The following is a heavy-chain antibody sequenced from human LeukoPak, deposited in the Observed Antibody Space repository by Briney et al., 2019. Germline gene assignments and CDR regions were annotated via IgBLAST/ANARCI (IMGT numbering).Heavy chain of an antibody. J-gene: IGHJ4*02. Sequence: ASVKVSCKASGYTFTSYDINWVRQATGQGLEWMGWMNPNSGNTGYAQKFQGRVTITRNTSISTAYMELSSLRSEGTAVYYCARSSGYSGYFDYWGQGTLVTVSS. CDR1: GYTFTSYD. CDR2: MNPNSGNT. V-gene: IGHV1-8*03. CDR3: ARSSGYSGYFDY. D-gene: IGHD3-22*01.